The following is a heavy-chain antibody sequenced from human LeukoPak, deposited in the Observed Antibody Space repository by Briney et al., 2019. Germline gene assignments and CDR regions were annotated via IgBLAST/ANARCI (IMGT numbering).Heavy chain of an antibody. V-gene: IGHV3-11*04. J-gene: IGHJ6*02. CDR2: ISSSGSTI. Sequence: GGSLRLSCAASGFTFSDYYMSCIRQAPGKGLEWVSYISSSGSTIYYADSVKGRFTISRDNTKNSLYLQMNSLRPEDTAVYYCASTGGYGSGTYDYYYFGMDVWGQGTTVTVSS. CDR1: GFTFSDYY. D-gene: IGHD3-10*01. CDR3: ASTGGYGSGTYDYYYFGMDV.